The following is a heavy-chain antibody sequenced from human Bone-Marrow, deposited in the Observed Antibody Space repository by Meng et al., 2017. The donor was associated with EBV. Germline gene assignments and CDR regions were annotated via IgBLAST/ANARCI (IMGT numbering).Heavy chain of an antibody. D-gene: IGHD1-1*01. Sequence: QVQLCQFGSELKNPGASVKVSCKTSGDTFTSYTLNWVRQAPGQGLEWMGWINTNTGNPTYALGFTGRIVFSLDTSVSTAYLQISSLKADDTGVYYCATSNNWSDFHYWSQGTLVTVSS. CDR1: GDTFTSYT. V-gene: IGHV7-4-1*02. CDR2: INTNTGNP. CDR3: ATSNNWSDFHY. J-gene: IGHJ4*02.